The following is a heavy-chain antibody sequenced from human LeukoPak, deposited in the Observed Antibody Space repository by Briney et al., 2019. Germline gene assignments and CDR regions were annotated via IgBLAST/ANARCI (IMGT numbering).Heavy chain of an antibody. CDR3: AREWELTEFDY. V-gene: IGHV3-30-3*01. CDR2: ISYDGSNK. Sequence: GGSLRLSCAASGFTFSSYAMHWVRQAPGKGLEWVAVISYDGSNKYYADSVKGRFTISRDNSKNTLCLQMNSLRAEDTAVYYCAREWELTEFDYWGQGTLVTVSS. J-gene: IGHJ4*02. D-gene: IGHD1-26*01. CDR1: GFTFSSYA.